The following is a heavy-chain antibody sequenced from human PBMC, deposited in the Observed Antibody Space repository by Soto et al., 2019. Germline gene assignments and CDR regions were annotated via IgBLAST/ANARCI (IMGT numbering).Heavy chain of an antibody. J-gene: IGHJ4*02. Sequence: ASVKVSCKASGYPFTIHAIHWVRQAPGQSLEWMGWINPGNGDTKYSQIFQGRVTITWDTSARTAYMDLSSLISEDTADYYCARDSSSSRSFDYWGQGARVTVSS. CDR2: INPGNGDT. CDR1: GYPFTIHA. D-gene: IGHD6-6*01. V-gene: IGHV1-3*01. CDR3: ARDSSSSRSFDY.